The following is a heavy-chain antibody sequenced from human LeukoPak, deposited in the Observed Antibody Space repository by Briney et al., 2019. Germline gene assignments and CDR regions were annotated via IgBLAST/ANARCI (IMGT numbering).Heavy chain of an antibody. J-gene: IGHJ3*02. V-gene: IGHV1-69*13. CDR2: IIPIFGTA. D-gene: IGHD3-10*01. CDR1: GGTFSSYA. CDR3: ATDIFEGTITMVRGVIMYI. Sequence: ASVKVSCKASGGTFSSYAISWVRQAPGQGLEWMGGIIPIFGTANYAQKFQGRVTITADESTSTAHMELSSLRSEDTAVYYCATDIFEGTITMVRGVIMYIWGQGTMVTVSS.